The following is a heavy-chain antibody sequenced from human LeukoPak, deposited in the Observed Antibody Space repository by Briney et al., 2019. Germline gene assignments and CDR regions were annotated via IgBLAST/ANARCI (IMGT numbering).Heavy chain of an antibody. CDR3: ARRGHGDYLFGYYYYYYGMDV. Sequence: GASVKVSCKASGYTFTSYDINWVRQATGQGLEWMGWMNPNSGNTGYAQKFQGRVTMTRNTSISTAYMELSSLRSEDTAVYYCARRGHGDYLFGYYYYYYGMDVWGQGTTVTVSS. D-gene: IGHD4-17*01. V-gene: IGHV1-8*01. CDR1: GYTFTSYD. J-gene: IGHJ6*02. CDR2: MNPNSGNT.